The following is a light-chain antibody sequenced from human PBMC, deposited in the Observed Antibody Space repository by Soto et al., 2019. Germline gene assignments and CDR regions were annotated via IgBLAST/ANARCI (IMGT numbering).Light chain of an antibody. Sequence: VLTHCLGYPHLSPEVRATLSCRASQSVSSSYLAWYQQKPGQAPRLLIYGASTRATGIPARFSGSGSGTEFSLSIIRRDPAYFAVYYCQLYAASPWAFGAGTKVDIK. J-gene: IGKJ4*02. CDR1: QSVSSSY. CDR3: QLYAASPWA. V-gene: IGKV3-20*01. CDR2: GAS.